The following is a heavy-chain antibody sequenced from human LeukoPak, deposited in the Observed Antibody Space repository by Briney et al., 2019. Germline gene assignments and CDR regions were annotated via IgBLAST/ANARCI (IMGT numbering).Heavy chain of an antibody. D-gene: IGHD1-26*01. V-gene: IGHV1-46*01. J-gene: IGHJ4*02. CDR2: INPSGGST. CDR3: ARATQATTFDY. Sequence: ASVKVSCKASGYTFTSYYMHWVRQAPGQGLEWMGIINPSGGSTSYAQKFQGRVTMTRDMSTSTVYMELSSLRSEDTAVYYCARATQATTFDYWGRGTLVTVSS. CDR1: GYTFTSYY.